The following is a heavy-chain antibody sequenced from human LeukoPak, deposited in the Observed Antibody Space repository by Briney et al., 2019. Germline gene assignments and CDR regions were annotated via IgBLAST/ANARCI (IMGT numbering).Heavy chain of an antibody. Sequence: SETLSLTCTVSGGSISSSSYYWGWIRQPPGKGLEWIGSIYYSGSTYYNPSLKSRVTISVDTSKNQFSLKLSSVTAADTAVYYCASRAPGQQRDPSAEYFQHWGQGTLVTVSS. CDR3: ASRAPGQQRDPSAEYFQH. CDR1: GGSISSSSYY. CDR2: IYYSGST. D-gene: IGHD6-13*01. V-gene: IGHV4-39*07. J-gene: IGHJ1*01.